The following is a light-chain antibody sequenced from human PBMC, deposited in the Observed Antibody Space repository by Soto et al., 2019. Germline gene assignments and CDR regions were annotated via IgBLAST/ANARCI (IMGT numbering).Light chain of an antibody. Sequence: EIVLTQSPGTLSLSPGERATLSCRASQSVGSSYLAWYQQKPGQAPRLLIYGVSSRATGIPDRFSGSGSGTDFTLTISRLEPEDFAVYYCHHYGSSLVFTFGPGTKV. V-gene: IGKV3-20*01. CDR3: HHYGSSLVFT. CDR1: QSVGSSY. J-gene: IGKJ3*01. CDR2: GVS.